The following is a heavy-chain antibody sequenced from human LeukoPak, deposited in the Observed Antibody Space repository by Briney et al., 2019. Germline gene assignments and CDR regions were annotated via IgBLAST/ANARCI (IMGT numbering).Heavy chain of an antibody. V-gene: IGHV3-48*03. D-gene: IGHD5-12*01. Sequence: PGGSLRLSCAASGFTFSSYEMNWVRQAPGKGLEWVSYISSSGTTIYYADSVKGRFTISRDNAKNSLYLQMNSLRAEDTAVYYCASGLVATIVYWGQGTLVTVSS. CDR1: GFTFSSYE. CDR3: ASGLVATIVY. CDR2: ISSSGTTI. J-gene: IGHJ4*02.